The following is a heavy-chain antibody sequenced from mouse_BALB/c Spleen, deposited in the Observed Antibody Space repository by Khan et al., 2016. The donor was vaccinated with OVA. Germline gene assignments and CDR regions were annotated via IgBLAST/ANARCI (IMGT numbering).Heavy chain of an antibody. D-gene: IGHD2-10*01. CDR3: ARPPYFSYVMVY. CDR2: INTYTGEP. J-gene: IGHJ4*01. V-gene: IGHV9-3-1*01. Sequence: QIQLVQSGPELKKPGETVKISCKASGYTFTNYGMNWVKQAPGKDLKWMGWINTYTGEPTYADDFKGRFAFSLETPASTAYLQINNLKNEDTATYFCARPPYFSYVMVYWGQGTSVTVSS. CDR1: GYTFTNYG.